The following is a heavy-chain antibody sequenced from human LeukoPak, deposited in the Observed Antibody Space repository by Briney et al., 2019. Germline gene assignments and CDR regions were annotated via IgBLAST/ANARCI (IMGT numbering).Heavy chain of an antibody. Sequence: ASVKVPCKASGYTFTGYYMHWVRQAPGQGLEWMGRINPNSGGTNYAQKFQGRVTMTRDTSISTAYMELSRLRSDDTAVYYCARAVVVVAAHFDYWGQGTLVTFSS. CDR3: ARAVVVVAAHFDY. CDR1: GYTFTGYY. V-gene: IGHV1-2*06. D-gene: IGHD2-15*01. CDR2: INPNSGGT. J-gene: IGHJ4*02.